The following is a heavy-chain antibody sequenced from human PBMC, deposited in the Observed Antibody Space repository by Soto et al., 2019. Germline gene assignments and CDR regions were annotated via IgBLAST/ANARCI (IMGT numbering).Heavy chain of an antibody. V-gene: IGHV3-7*01. Sequence: EVQLLESGGGLVQPGGSLRLSCAASGFTSSSYAMSWVRQAPGKGLEWVANIKQDGSEKYYVDSVKGRFTISRDNAKNSLYLQMNSLRAEDTAVYYCARGERNYYGSGSYEDYWGQGTLVTVSS. CDR1: GFTSSSYA. D-gene: IGHD3-10*01. CDR3: ARGERNYYGSGSYEDY. J-gene: IGHJ4*02. CDR2: IKQDGSEK.